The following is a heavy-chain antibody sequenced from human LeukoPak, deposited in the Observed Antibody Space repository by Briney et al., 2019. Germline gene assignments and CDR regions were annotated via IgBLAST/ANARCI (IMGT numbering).Heavy chain of an antibody. CDR2: IGVSGT. V-gene: IGHV3-48*04. CDR3: ARIRGSTLPISYMDV. J-gene: IGHJ6*03. CDR1: GFRFGGYS. D-gene: IGHD6-13*01. Sequence: GGSLRLSCTASGFRFGGYSIHWVRRAPGKGLEWLSYIGVSGTIHADSVMGRVTVSRDNAKNSLYLQMNSLRAEDTAVYYCARIRGSTLPISYMDVWGKGTTVTVSS.